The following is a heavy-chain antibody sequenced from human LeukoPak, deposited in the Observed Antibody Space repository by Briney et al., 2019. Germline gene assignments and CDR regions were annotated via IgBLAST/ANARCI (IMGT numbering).Heavy chain of an antibody. CDR1: GYTFTNYG. CDR2: ISAYTGKT. V-gene: IGHV1-18*01. J-gene: IGHJ3*02. D-gene: IGHD6-19*01. Sequence: ASVKVSCKASGYTFTNYGITWVRQASGQGIEWMGWISAYTGKTNSAQKLQGRVTMTTDTSTSTGYMELRSLRSDDTAVYYCTRVRAVAEKYNAFDIWGQGTMVIVSS. CDR3: TRVRAVAEKYNAFDI.